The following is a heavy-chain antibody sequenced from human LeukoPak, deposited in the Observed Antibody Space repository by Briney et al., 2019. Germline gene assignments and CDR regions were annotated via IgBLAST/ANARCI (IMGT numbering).Heavy chain of an antibody. D-gene: IGHD2-15*01. Sequence: ASVKVSCKASGYTFTGYYMHWVRQAPGQGLEWMGWINPNSGGTNYAQKFQGRVTMTRDTSISTVCMELSSLRSEDTAVYFCARDGYCSGGSCHSFEYWGQGTLVTVSS. CDR1: GYTFTGYY. J-gene: IGHJ4*02. CDR2: INPNSGGT. V-gene: IGHV1-2*02. CDR3: ARDGYCSGGSCHSFEY.